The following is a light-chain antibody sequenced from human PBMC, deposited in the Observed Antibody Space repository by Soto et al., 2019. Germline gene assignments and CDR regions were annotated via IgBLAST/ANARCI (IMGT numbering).Light chain of an antibody. CDR3: QQYGSSSWT. V-gene: IGKV3-20*01. CDR2: GAS. Sequence: ETVLTQSPGTLSLSPGERATLSCRASQSVGASYLAWYQQKPGQAPRLLINGASSRATGIPDRFSGSGSGTDFTLTISRLEPEDFAVYYCQQYGSSSWTFGQGTKVDIK. CDR1: QSVGASY. J-gene: IGKJ1*01.